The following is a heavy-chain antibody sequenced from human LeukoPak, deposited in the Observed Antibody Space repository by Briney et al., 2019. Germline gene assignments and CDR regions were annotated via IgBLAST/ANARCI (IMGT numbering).Heavy chain of an antibody. CDR3: ARTAGVAVAGSRQYFDY. D-gene: IGHD6-19*01. CDR1: GGLISSSGYY. CDR2: FYYSGST. V-gene: IGHV4-39*01. J-gene: IGHJ4*02. Sequence: PSETLSLTCTVSGGLISSSGYYWGWIRQPPEKGLEWIGSFYYSGSTYYHPSLKSRVTISVDTSKNQFSLNLSPVTAADTAVYYCARTAGVAVAGSRQYFDYWGQGTLVTVSS.